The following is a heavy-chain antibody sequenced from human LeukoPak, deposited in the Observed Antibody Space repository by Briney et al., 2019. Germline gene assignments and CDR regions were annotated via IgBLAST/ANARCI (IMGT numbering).Heavy chain of an antibody. Sequence: PGGSLRLSCAASGFTFSNAWMSWVRQAPGKGLEWVGRIKSKTDGGTTDYAAPVKGRFTISRDDSKNTLYLQMNSLKTEDTAVYYCLGGTTLPYNWFDPWGQGTLVTVSS. D-gene: IGHD2-15*01. V-gene: IGHV3-15*01. CDR1: GFTFSNAW. CDR2: IKSKTDGGTT. CDR3: LGGTTLPYNWFDP. J-gene: IGHJ5*02.